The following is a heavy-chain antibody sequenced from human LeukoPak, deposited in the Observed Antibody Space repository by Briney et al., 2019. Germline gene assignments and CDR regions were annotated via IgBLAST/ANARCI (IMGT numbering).Heavy chain of an antibody. CDR3: ARDSSGSDY. J-gene: IGHJ4*02. Sequence: GRSLRLSCAASGFTFSSYSMNWVRQAPGKGLEWVSSISSSSSYIYYADSVKGRFTISRDNAKNSPYLQMNSLRAEDTAVYYCARDSSGSDYWGQGTLVTVSS. D-gene: IGHD6-19*01. CDR2: ISSSSSYI. V-gene: IGHV3-21*01. CDR1: GFTFSSYS.